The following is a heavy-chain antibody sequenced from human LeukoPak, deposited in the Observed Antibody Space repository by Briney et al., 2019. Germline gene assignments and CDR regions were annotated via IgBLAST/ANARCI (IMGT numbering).Heavy chain of an antibody. CDR2: ISGSGGST. D-gene: IGHD6-19*01. Sequence: GGSLRLSCAASGFTFSSYAMSWVRQAPGKGLDWVSAISGSGGSTYYADSVKGRFTISRDNSKNTLYLQMNSLRAEDTAVYYCAKESQQQWLVPPWFDPWGQGTLVTVSS. V-gene: IGHV3-23*01. CDR3: AKESQQQWLVPPWFDP. J-gene: IGHJ5*02. CDR1: GFTFSSYA.